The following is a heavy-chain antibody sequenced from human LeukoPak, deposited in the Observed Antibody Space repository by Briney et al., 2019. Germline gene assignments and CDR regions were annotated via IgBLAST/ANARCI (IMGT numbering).Heavy chain of an antibody. D-gene: IGHD3-10*01. CDR2: ISWNSGSI. V-gene: IGHV3-9*01. CDR3: AKGPQGTMVRGFRDY. CDR1: GFTFDDYA. J-gene: IGHJ4*02. Sequence: PGGSLRLSCAASGFTFDDYAMHWVRQAPGKGLQWVTGISWNSGSIGYADSVKGRFTISRDNAKNSLYLQMNRLRAEDTALYYCAKGPQGTMVRGFRDYWGQGKLAIVSA.